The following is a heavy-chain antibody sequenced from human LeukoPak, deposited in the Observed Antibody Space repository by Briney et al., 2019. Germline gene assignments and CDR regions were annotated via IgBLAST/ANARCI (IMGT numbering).Heavy chain of an antibody. V-gene: IGHV3-20*04. CDR2: INWNGGST. J-gene: IGHJ4*02. D-gene: IGHD1-26*01. CDR1: GLTFDDYG. Sequence: TGGSLRLSCAASGLTFDDYGMSWVRQAPGKGLEWVSGINWNGGSTGYADSVKGRFTISRDNAKNSPYLQMNSLRAEDAALYYCARHLVGAQGFDYWGQGTLVTVSS. CDR3: ARHLVGAQGFDY.